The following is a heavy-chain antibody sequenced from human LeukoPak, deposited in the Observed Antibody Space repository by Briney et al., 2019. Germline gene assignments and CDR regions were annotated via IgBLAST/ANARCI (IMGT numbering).Heavy chain of an antibody. V-gene: IGHV3-9*01. CDR3: ATLTAGYSSGWTFDY. CDR2: ISWNSGSI. CDR1: GSTFDDYA. J-gene: IGHJ4*02. D-gene: IGHD6-19*01. Sequence: GGSLRLSCAASGSTFDDYAMHWVRQAPGKGLEWVSGISWNSGSIGYADSVKGRFTISRDNAKNSLYLQMNSLRAEDTALYYCATLTAGYSSGWTFDYWGQGTLVTVSS.